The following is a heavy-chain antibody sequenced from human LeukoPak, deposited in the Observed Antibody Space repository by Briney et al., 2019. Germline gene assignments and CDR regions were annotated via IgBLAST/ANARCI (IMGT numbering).Heavy chain of an antibody. Sequence: GRSLRLSCAASGFTFDDYAMHWVRQAPGKGLEWVSGISWNSGSIGYADSVKGRFTISRDNAKNSLYLQMNSLRAEDTALYYCAKERSVQYSSNWDYFDYWGQGTLVTVSS. J-gene: IGHJ4*02. CDR2: ISWNSGSI. V-gene: IGHV3-9*01. CDR3: AKERSVQYSSNWDYFDY. D-gene: IGHD6-13*01. CDR1: GFTFDDYA.